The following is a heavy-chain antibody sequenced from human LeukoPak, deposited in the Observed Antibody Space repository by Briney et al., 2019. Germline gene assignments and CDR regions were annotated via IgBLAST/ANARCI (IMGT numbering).Heavy chain of an antibody. CDR1: GGAITNFY. CDR3: ARNRTSYYGEIPFDV. CDR2: IYGSGGT. J-gene: IGHJ3*01. Sequence: SETLSLTCTVSGGAITNFYWTWIRQPAGKGLEWIGQIYGSGGTNYSPSLKSRVTMSADKSKNQISLRLTSVTAADTAVYYCARNRTSYYGEIPFDVWGQGTMVTVSS. D-gene: IGHD3/OR15-3a*01. V-gene: IGHV4-4*07.